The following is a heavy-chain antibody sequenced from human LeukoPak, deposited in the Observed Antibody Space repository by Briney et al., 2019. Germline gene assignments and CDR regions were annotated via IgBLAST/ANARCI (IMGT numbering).Heavy chain of an antibody. CDR3: ARATTTVTTADY. V-gene: IGHV1-46*01. J-gene: IGHJ4*02. Sequence: ASVKVSCKASAYTFTSYYMHWVRQAPGQGLEWMGIINPSGGSTSYAQKFQGRVTMTRDTSTSTVYMELSSLRSEDTAVYYCARATTTVTTADYWGQGTLVTVSS. D-gene: IGHD4-17*01. CDR1: AYTFTSYY. CDR2: INPSGGST.